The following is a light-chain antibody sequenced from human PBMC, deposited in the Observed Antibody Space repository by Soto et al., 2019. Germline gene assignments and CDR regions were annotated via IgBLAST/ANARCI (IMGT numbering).Light chain of an antibody. V-gene: IGKV3-20*01. J-gene: IGKJ5*01. Sequence: EIVLTQSPGTLSLSPGERATLSCRASQSVSSSYLAWYQQKPGQAPRLLIYGASSRATGIPDRFSGSGSGTDFTPTISRLEPEVFAVYYCQKYGSSPPITFGQGTRLEIK. CDR1: QSVSSSY. CDR2: GAS. CDR3: QKYGSSPPIT.